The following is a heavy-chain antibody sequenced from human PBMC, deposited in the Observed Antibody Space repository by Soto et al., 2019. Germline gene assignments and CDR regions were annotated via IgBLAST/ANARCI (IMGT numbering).Heavy chain of an antibody. J-gene: IGHJ4*02. Sequence: QVQLQQWGAGLLKPSETLSLTCTVYGGSFSGYYWSWIRQPPGKGLEWIGEINHSGSPNYNPSLQRRVTISVATSKNQFSLKLSSVTAADTAVYYCARGWGRIFDYWGQGTLVTVSS. CDR3: ARGWGRIFDY. CDR1: GGSFSGYY. D-gene: IGHD7-27*01. V-gene: IGHV4-34*01. CDR2: INHSGSP.